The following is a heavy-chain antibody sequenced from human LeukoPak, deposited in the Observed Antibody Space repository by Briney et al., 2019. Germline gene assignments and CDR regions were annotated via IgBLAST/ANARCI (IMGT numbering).Heavy chain of an antibody. J-gene: IGHJ4*02. D-gene: IGHD5-18*01. CDR1: GYTFITYG. CDR3: GRDKAPRYTYGLGH. Sequence: GASVNVSCKASGYTFITYGINWVREAPGQGLELKGGISPYDGSTNFEQNFQGRVTMTTDTITNTAFMERRSMRLEDTAVYYCGRDKAPRYTYGLGHWGQGTLVTVSS. V-gene: IGHV1-18*01. CDR2: ISPYDGST.